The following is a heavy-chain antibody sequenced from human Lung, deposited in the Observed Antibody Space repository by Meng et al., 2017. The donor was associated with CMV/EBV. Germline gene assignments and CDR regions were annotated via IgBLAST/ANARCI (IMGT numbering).Heavy chain of an antibody. D-gene: IGHD4-23*01. CDR1: GDIVPSNSAA. J-gene: IGHJ4*02. V-gene: IGHV6-1*01. CDR3: ARGINGGCGD. CDR2: TYYRSKWYH. Sequence: QVQLQQSGPGLVKPSQTLSLTCAISGDIVPSNSAAWHWIRQSPSRGLEWLGRTYYRSKWYHEYAVSVKSRITISPDTPKNQFSLQLNSMTPEDTAGYYCARGINGGCGDWGQGTLVTVSS.